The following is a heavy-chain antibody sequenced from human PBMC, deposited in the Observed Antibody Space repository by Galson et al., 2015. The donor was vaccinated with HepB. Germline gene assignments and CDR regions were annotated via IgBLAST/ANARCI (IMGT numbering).Heavy chain of an antibody. CDR2: IYYSGST. CDR3: ARGRGSSWYSPNPDSQHFDY. J-gene: IGHJ4*02. D-gene: IGHD6-13*01. Sequence: QVQLRESGPGLVKPSETLSLTCTVSGGSISRYYWSWIRQPPGKGLEWIGYIYYSGSTNYNPSLKSRVTISVDTSKNQFSLKLSSVTAADTAVYYCARGRGSSWYSPNPDSQHFDYWGQGTLVTVSS. CDR1: GGSISRYY. V-gene: IGHV4-59*01.